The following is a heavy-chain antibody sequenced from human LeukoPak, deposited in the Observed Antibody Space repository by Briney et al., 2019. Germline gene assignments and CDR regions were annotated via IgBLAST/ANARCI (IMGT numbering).Heavy chain of an antibody. CDR3: ARDGGARSPQRS. CDR1: GFTFSSYS. J-gene: IGHJ4*02. V-gene: IGHV3-21*01. Sequence: PGGSLRLSCAASGFTFSSYSMNWVRQAPGKGLEWVSSISSSSSYIYYADSVKGRFTISRDNAKNSLYLQMNSLRAEDTAVYYCARDGGARSPQRSWGQGTLVTVSS. D-gene: IGHD6-25*01. CDR2: ISSSSSYI.